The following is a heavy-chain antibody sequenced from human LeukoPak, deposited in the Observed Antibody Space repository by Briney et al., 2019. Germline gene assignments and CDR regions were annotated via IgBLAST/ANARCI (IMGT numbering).Heavy chain of an antibody. J-gene: IGHJ5*02. CDR2: INSDGSST. CDR1: GFTFSKNW. V-gene: IGHV3-74*01. Sequence: GGSLRLSCAASGFTFSKNWMHWVRQAPGKGLVWVSRINSDGSSTTYADSVKGRFTTSRDNAKNTLYLQMNSLRAEDTAVYYCAKGTKAHILTAYMRDRWFDPWGQGTLVTVSS. D-gene: IGHD3-9*01. CDR3: AKGTKAHILTAYMRDRWFDP.